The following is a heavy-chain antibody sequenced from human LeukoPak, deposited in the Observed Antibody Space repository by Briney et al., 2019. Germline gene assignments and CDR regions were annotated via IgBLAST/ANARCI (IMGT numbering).Heavy chain of an antibody. CDR2: MNPNSGNT. J-gene: IGHJ4*02. Sequence: ASVKVSCKASGYTFTSYDINWVRQATGQGLEWMGWMNPNSGNTGYAQKFQGRVTMTRNTSISTAYMELSSLRSEDTAVYYCARGVIAVKRSGFDYWGQGTLVTVSS. V-gene: IGHV1-8*01. D-gene: IGHD6-19*01. CDR1: GYTFTSYD. CDR3: ARGVIAVKRSGFDY.